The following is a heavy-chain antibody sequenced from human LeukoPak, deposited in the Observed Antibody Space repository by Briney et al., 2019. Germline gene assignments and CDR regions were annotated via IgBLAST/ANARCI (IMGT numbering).Heavy chain of an antibody. V-gene: IGHV5-51*01. CDR1: GYSFTSYW. D-gene: IGHD3-16*01. J-gene: IGHJ6*03. CDR2: IYPGDSDT. CDR3: ARTETAFGDQREVYYYYMDV. Sequence: AGESLKISCKGSGYSFTSYWIGWVRQMPGKGLEWMGIIYPGDSDTRYSPSFQGQVTISADKSISTAYLQWSSLKASDTAMYYCARTETAFGDQREVYYYYMDVWGKGTTVTVSS.